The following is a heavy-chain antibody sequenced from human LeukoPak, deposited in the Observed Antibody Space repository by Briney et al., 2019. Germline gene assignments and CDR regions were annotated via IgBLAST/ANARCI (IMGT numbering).Heavy chain of an antibody. V-gene: IGHV3-30*03. CDR3: ATLGDIVVVPAAISGLDNWFDP. CDR1: GLSFSSYT. CDR2: ISYDGSNK. D-gene: IGHD2-2*02. Sequence: GGSLRLSCAPSGLSFSSYTIHWVRQAPGKGLEWVAVISYDGSNKYYADSVKGRFTISRDNSKNTLYLQMNSLRAEDTAVYYCATLGDIVVVPAAISGLDNWFDPWGQGTLVTVSS. J-gene: IGHJ5*02.